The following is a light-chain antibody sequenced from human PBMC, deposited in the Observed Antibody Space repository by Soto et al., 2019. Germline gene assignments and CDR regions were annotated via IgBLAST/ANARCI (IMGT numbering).Light chain of an antibody. CDR1: SSDVGGYNY. CDR3: SSYTSSSTRV. V-gene: IGLV2-14*03. Sequence: QSALTQPAFVSGSPGQSIPISCTGTSSDVGGYNYVSWYQHHPGKAPKLIIYDVDNRPSGVSDRFSGSKSGNTASLTISGLQAEDEADYYCSSYTSSSTRVFGTGTKLTVL. CDR2: DVD. J-gene: IGLJ1*01.